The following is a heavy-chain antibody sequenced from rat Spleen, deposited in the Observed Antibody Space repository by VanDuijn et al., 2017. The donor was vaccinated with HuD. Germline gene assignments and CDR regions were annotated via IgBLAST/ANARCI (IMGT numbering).Heavy chain of an antibody. CDR2: ISPSGSTT. CDR3: ARHGPYYYSSSISWYFDF. V-gene: IGHV5-19*01. D-gene: IGHD1-2*01. J-gene: IGHJ1*01. CDR1: GFTFTNYG. Sequence: EVQLAESGGGLVQPGRSLKLSCAASGFTFTNYGMHWIRQAPTNGLEWVASISPSGSTTHYRDSVRGRFTISRDNAKSTLYLQMDSLRSEDTATYYCARHGPYYYSSSISWYFDFWGPGTMVTVSS.